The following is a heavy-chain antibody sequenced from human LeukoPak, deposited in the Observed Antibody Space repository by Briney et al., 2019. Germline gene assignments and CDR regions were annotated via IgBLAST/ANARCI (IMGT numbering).Heavy chain of an antibody. CDR3: ARDRRWDDVLDI. Sequence: SETLSLTCAVYGGSFSGYYWSWIRQPPGKGLEWIGEINHSGSTNYNPSLKSRVTISVDTSKNQFSLKLSSLTAADTAVYFCARDRRWDDVLDIWGQGTMVTVSS. J-gene: IGHJ3*02. D-gene: IGHD1-26*01. V-gene: IGHV4-34*01. CDR1: GGSFSGYY. CDR2: INHSGST.